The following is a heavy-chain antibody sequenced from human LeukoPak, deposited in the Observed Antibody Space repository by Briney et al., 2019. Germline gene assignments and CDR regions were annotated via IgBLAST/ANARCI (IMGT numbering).Heavy chain of an antibody. J-gene: IGHJ5*02. V-gene: IGHV6-1*01. Sequence: SQTLSLTCAISGDCVSSNSAVWNWIRQSPSRGLEWLGRTYYRSNWYNDSAVSVKSPITLNHDTSKNQCSLRLNSVTPEDTAGDYRARGSYSPVYNWFDPWGQGTLVTVSS. CDR2: TYYRSNWYN. CDR3: ARGSYSPVYNWFDP. CDR1: GDCVSSNSAV. D-gene: IGHD2-21*01.